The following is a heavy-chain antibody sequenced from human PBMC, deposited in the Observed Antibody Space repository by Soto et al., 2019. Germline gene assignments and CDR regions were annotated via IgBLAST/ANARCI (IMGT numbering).Heavy chain of an antibody. V-gene: IGHV4-39*01. Sequence: SETLSLTCTVSGDSISSSNYYWGWIRQPPGKGLEWIGSIFYTGRTYYNPSLESRVTLSVDTSKNQFSLHLTSVTAADTAVYYCTRHHPHHYDSSGYFDYWGQGTLVTVSS. CDR3: TRHHPHHYDSSGYFDY. D-gene: IGHD3-22*01. J-gene: IGHJ4*02. CDR2: IFYTGRT. CDR1: GDSISSSNYY.